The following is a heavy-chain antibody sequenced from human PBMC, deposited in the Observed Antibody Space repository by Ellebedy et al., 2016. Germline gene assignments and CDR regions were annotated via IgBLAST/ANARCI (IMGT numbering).Heavy chain of an antibody. CDR1: GFIFNNAW. V-gene: IGHV3-15*01. D-gene: IGHD2-15*01. CDR2: IKSKADGGTT. CDR3: ATGPVVAGCSRGSCSPNY. Sequence: GGSLRLSXAASGFIFNNAWMSWVRQAPGKGLEWVGRIKSKADGGTTDYAASLKGRFIISRDDSQNMLFLQMNSLKTDDTAVYYCATGPVVAGCSRGSCSPNYWGQGTLVTVSS. J-gene: IGHJ4*02.